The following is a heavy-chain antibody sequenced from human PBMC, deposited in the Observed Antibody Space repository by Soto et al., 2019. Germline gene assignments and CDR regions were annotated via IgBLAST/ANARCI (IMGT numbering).Heavy chain of an antibody. D-gene: IGHD4-17*01. V-gene: IGHV3-9*01. CDR3: AKDFYGDFPSANWFDS. Sequence: EVQLVESGGGLVQPGRSLRLSCAASGFTFDDYAIHWVRQAPGKGLEWVAGISWNRGSIGYADSVKGRFTISRDNAKNSLYLQMNSLRAEDTALYYCAKDFYGDFPSANWFDSWGQGTLVTVSS. CDR2: ISWNRGSI. CDR1: GFTFDDYA. J-gene: IGHJ5*01.